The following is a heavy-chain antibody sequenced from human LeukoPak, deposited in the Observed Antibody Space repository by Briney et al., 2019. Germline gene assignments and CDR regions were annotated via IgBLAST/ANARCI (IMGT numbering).Heavy chain of an antibody. J-gene: IGHJ6*03. CDR1: GGSFSGYY. D-gene: IGHD6-6*01. V-gene: IGHV4-34*01. Sequence: SETLSLTCAVYGGSFSGYYWSWIRQPPGKGLEWIGEINHSGSTNYNPSLKSRVTISVDTSKNQFSLKLSSVTAADTAVYYCARGVAARTYYYCMDVWGKGTTVTVSS. CDR3: ARGVAARTYYYCMDV. CDR2: INHSGST.